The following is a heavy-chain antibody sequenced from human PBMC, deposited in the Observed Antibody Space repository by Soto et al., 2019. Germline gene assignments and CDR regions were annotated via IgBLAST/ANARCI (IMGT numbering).Heavy chain of an antibody. Sequence: SETLSLTCTVSGGSISSYYWSWIRQPAGKGLEWIGRIYTSGSTNYNPSLKSRVTMSVDTSKNQFSLKLSSVTAADTAVYYCARDCFCSGVSCQRNSIDPWGQGTLVTVFS. J-gene: IGHJ5*02. CDR3: ARDCFCSGVSCQRNSIDP. CDR2: IYTSGST. V-gene: IGHV4-4*07. CDR1: GGSISSYY. D-gene: IGHD2-15*01.